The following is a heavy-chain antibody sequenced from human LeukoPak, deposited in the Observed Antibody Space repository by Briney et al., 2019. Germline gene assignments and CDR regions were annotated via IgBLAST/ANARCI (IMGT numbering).Heavy chain of an antibody. CDR3: ARDTRTFDY. Sequence: GGSLRLSCAASGFTFSSYRMNWVRQAPGKGLEWVANIKQDGSEKYYVDSVKGRFTISRDNAKNSLFLQVNSLRADDTAVYYCARDTRTFDYWGQGTLVTVSS. J-gene: IGHJ4*02. V-gene: IGHV3-7*01. CDR1: GFTFSSYR. CDR2: IKQDGSEK. D-gene: IGHD1-26*01.